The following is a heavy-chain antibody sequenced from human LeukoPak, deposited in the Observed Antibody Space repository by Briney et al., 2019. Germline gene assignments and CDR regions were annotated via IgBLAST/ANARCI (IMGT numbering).Heavy chain of an antibody. CDR3: AGYYYDSSRGFDL. D-gene: IGHD3-22*01. V-gene: IGHV3-20*04. J-gene: IGHJ5*02. CDR1: GFKFDDYG. Sequence: GGSLRLSCAASGFKFDDYGMSWVRQAPGKGLEWVCDINWNGAWTGYADSVKGRFTISRDNAKNSLYLQMNSLRAEDTALYYCAGYYYDSSRGFDLWGQGTLVTVSS. CDR2: INWNGAWT.